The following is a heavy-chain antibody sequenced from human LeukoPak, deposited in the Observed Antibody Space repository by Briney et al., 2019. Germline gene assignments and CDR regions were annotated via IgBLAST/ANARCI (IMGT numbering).Heavy chain of an antibody. CDR2: IYSGDRT. V-gene: IGHV3-66*04. CDR3: ARHKARDSSAWYEAFDI. D-gene: IGHD6-19*01. J-gene: IGHJ3*02. Sequence: GGSLRLSCAASGFTFSSYAMSWVRQAPGKGLEWVSFIYSGDRTYYADSAKGRFTISRDNSKNTLYLQMNSLRAEDTAVYYCARHKARDSSAWYEAFDIWGQGTMVTVSS. CDR1: GFTFSSYA.